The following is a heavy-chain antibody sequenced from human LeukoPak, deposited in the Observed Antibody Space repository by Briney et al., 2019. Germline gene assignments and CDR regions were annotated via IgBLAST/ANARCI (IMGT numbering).Heavy chain of an antibody. Sequence: SETLSLTCTVSGGSISSYYWSWIRQPPGKGLEWIGYIYYSGSTNYNPSLKSRVTISVDTSKNQFSLKLSSVTAADTAVYYCARVPRTTVTNWYFDLWGRGTLVTVSS. CDR3: ARVPRTTVTNWYFDL. CDR2: IYYSGST. V-gene: IGHV4-59*01. D-gene: IGHD4-17*01. J-gene: IGHJ2*01. CDR1: GGSISSYY.